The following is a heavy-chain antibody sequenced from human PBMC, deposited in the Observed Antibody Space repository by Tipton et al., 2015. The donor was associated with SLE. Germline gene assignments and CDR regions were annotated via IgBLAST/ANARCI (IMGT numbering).Heavy chain of an antibody. V-gene: IGHV3-72*01. CDR1: GFTFSDHY. Sequence: SLRLSCAASGFTFSDHYMDWVRQAPGKGLEWVGRTRNKANSYTTEYAASVKGRFTISRDNAKNSLYLQMNSLRAEDTAVYYCARDQSSGWYHNAFDIWGQGTMVTVSS. CDR2: TRNKANSYTT. CDR3: ARDQSSGWYHNAFDI. D-gene: IGHD6-19*01. J-gene: IGHJ3*02.